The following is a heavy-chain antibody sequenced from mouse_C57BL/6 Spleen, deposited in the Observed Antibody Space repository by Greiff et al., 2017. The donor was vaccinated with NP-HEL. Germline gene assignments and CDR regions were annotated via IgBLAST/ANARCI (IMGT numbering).Heavy chain of an antibody. CDR1: GFTFSDYG. Sequence: EVKLMESGGGLVKPGGSLKLSCAASGFTFSDYGMHWVRQAPEKGLEWVAYISSGSSTIYYADTVKGRFTISRDNAKNTLFLQMTSLRSDDTAMYYCARGDYYAMDYWGQGTSVTVSS. CDR2: ISSGSSTI. V-gene: IGHV5-17*01. CDR3: ARGDYYAMDY. J-gene: IGHJ4*01.